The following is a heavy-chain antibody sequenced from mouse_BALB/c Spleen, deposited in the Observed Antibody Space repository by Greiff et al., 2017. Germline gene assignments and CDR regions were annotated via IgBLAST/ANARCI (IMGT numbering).Heavy chain of an antibody. Sequence: QVQLQQSGAELARPGASVKLSCKASGYTFTSYWMQWVKQRPGQGLEWIGAIYPGDGDTRYTQKFKGKAILTADKSSSTAYMQLSSLASEDSAVYYCAREGYGKGFDYWGQGTTLTVSS. V-gene: IGHV1-87*01. CDR3: AREGYGKGFDY. J-gene: IGHJ2*01. D-gene: IGHD2-1*01. CDR2: IYPGDGDT. CDR1: GYTFTSYW.